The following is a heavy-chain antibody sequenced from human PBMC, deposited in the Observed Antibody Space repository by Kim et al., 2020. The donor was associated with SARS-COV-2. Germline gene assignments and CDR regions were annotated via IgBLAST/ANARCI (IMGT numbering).Heavy chain of an antibody. CDR3: AKDMSDYDFWSGYSH. D-gene: IGHD3-3*01. CDR1: GFTFGDYA. Sequence: GGSLRLSCAASGFTFGDYAMHWVRQAPGKGLEWVSGISWNSGSIGYADSVKGRFTISRDNAKNSLYLQMNSLRAEDTALYYCAKDMSDYDFWSGYSHWGQGTLVTVSS. J-gene: IGHJ4*02. V-gene: IGHV3-9*01. CDR2: ISWNSGSI.